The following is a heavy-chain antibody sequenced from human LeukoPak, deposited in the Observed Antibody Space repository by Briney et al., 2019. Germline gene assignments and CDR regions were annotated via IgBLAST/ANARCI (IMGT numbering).Heavy chain of an antibody. J-gene: IGHJ6*02. D-gene: IGHD3-3*01. V-gene: IGHV3-7*01. Sequence: GGSLRLSCAVSGFTFSGFWMSWSRQAPGKGLEWVANIKQDGSEKYYVDSVKGRFTISRDNAKNSLYLQMNSLRAEDTAVYYCARSPYYDFWSGYLAYYYYGMDVWGQGTTVTVSS. CDR3: ARSPYYDFWSGYLAYYYYGMDV. CDR2: IKQDGSEK. CDR1: GFTFSGFW.